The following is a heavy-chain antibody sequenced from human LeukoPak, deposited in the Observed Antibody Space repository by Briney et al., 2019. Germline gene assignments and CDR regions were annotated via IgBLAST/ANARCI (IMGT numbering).Heavy chain of an antibody. V-gene: IGHV3-7*03. CDR2: INHNGNVN. Sequence: GGSLRLSCAASGFTFSSYWMNWARQAPEKGLEWVASINHNGNVNYYVDSVKGRFTISRDNAKNSLYLQMSNLRAEDTAVYFCARGGGLDVWGQGATVTVSS. CDR3: ARGGGLDV. CDR1: GFTFSSYW. D-gene: IGHD3-16*01. J-gene: IGHJ6*02.